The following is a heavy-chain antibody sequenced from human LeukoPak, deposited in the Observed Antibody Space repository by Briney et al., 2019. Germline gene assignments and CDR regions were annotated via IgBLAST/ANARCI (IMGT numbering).Heavy chain of an antibody. CDR3: VRHDSFIPF. J-gene: IGHJ4*02. V-gene: IGHV3-23*01. CDR1: GFTFTNYA. D-gene: IGHD2-21*01. Sequence: PGGSLRLSCAASGFTFTNYAMTWVRQAPGKGLEWVSSISDTYATTYCTYSVKGRCTISRENSKNTVYLQLNNLRAEDTAVYFCVRHDSFIPFWGQGTLVTVSS. CDR2: ISDTYATT.